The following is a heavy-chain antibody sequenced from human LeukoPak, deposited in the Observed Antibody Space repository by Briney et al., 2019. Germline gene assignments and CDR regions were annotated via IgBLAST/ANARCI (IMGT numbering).Heavy chain of an antibody. V-gene: IGHV4-31*03. J-gene: IGHJ4*02. D-gene: IGHD2-15*01. CDR1: GGTISSGVHY. CDR3: ATRWQVLYHFDN. CDR2: IYYSGST. Sequence: PSQTLSLTCTVSGGTISSGVHYWSWIRQHPGKGLEWIGYIYYSGSTYYNPSLKSRLTISIDTSKNQFSLKLTSVTAADTAVYYCATRWQVLYHFDNWGQGVLVTVSS.